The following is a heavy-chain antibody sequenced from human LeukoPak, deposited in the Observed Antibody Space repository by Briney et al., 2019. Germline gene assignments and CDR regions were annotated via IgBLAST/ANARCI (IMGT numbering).Heavy chain of an antibody. CDR2: ISYDGSIK. V-gene: IGHV3-30*03. CDR3: SRARGELTSYPYYYYGMDV. CDR1: GFTFSSYG. Sequence: PGRSLRLSCAASGFTFSSYGMHWVRQAPGKGLEWVAVISYDGSIKYYADSVKGRFTISRDNSKNTLYLQMNSLRAEDTAVYYCSRARGELTSYPYYYYGMDVWGKGTTVTVSS. J-gene: IGHJ6*04. D-gene: IGHD3-16*01.